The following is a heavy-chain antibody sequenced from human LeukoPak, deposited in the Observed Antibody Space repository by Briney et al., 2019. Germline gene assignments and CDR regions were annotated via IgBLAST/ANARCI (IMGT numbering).Heavy chain of an antibody. CDR2: ISGSSTYI. CDR3: AKDSGIAVAGTLRAFDI. D-gene: IGHD6-19*01. V-gene: IGHV3-21*01. J-gene: IGHJ3*02. Sequence: PGGSLRLSCAASGLTFSSYSMNWVRQAPGKGLEWVSSISGSSTYIYYADSVKGRFTISRDNAKNSLYLHMNSLRAEDTAVYYCAKDSGIAVAGTLRAFDIWGQGTMVTVSS. CDR1: GLTFSSYS.